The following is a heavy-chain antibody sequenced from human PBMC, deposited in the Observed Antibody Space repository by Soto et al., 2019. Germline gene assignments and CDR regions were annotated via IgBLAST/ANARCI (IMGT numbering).Heavy chain of an antibody. V-gene: IGHV4-34*01. CDR1: GGSFSGYY. CDR2: INHSGST. D-gene: IGHD2-2*01. Sequence: QVQLQQWGAGLLKPSETLSLTCAVYGGSFSGYYWSWIRQPPGKGLEWVGEINHSGSTNYNPSLKSRVTISVDTSKNQFSLKLSSVTAADTAVYYCARGGCSSTSCLANYFDYWGQGTLVTVSS. J-gene: IGHJ4*02. CDR3: ARGGCSSTSCLANYFDY.